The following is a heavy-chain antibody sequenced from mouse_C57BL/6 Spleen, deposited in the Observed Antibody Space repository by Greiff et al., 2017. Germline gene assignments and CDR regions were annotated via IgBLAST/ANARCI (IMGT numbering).Heavy chain of an antibody. CDR2: IRGDGST. Sequence: QVQLKESGPGLVAPSQSLSIPCTVSGFSLTTYGVSWVRQPPGKGLEWLAVIRGDGSTNYSTALISRLSISKNNSKSQVFLKQNILQTDDTTTYYCAKENPVAYWGQGTLVTVSA. CDR1: GFSLTTYG. J-gene: IGHJ3*01. V-gene: IGHV2-3*01. CDR3: AKENPVAY.